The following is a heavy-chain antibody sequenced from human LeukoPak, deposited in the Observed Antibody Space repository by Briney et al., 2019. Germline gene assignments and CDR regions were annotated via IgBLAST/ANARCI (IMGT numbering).Heavy chain of an antibody. CDR3: ARGRYDFWSGYYYFYFDY. J-gene: IGHJ4*02. CDR1: GGSISSYY. CDR2: IYTSGST. D-gene: IGHD3-3*01. V-gene: IGHV4-4*07. Sequence: SETLSLTCTVSGGSISSYYWSWIRQPAGKGLEWIRRIYTSGSTNYNPSLKSRVTISVDTSKNQFSLKLSSVTAADTAVYYCARGRYDFWSGYYYFYFDYWGQGTLVTVSS.